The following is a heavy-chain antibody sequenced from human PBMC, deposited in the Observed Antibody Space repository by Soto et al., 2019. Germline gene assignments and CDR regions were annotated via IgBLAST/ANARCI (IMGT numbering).Heavy chain of an antibody. J-gene: IGHJ4*02. CDR3: AGGMWANLWDN. CDR2: IKQDGSEK. D-gene: IGHD2-21*01. V-gene: IGHV3-7*04. CDR1: GFTFSTYW. Sequence: EVQLVESGGGLVQPGGSLRLSCAASGFTFSTYWMTWVRQAPGKGLEWVANIKQDGSEKYDVDSVKGRFTISRDNAKNSLYLQMNSRRDEDTAVYYCAGGMWANLWDNWGQGTLVTVSS.